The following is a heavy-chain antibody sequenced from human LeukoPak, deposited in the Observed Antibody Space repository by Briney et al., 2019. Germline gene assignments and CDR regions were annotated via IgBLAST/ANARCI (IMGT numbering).Heavy chain of an antibody. CDR3: VRGRLDIVTTIIFDY. V-gene: IGHV1-18*01. CDR2: ISAYDGNT. D-gene: IGHD5-12*01. J-gene: IGHJ4*02. CDR1: GYTFTSYG. Sequence: ASVKVSCKASGYTFTSYGIGWVRQAPGQGLEWMGWISAYDGNTDYAQNLQGRVTMTTDTSTSTAYMELRSLRSDDTAVYYCVRGRLDIVTTIIFDYWGQGTLVTVSS.